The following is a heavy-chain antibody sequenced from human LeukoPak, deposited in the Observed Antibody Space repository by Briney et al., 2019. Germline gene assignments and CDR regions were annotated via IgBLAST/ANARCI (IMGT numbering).Heavy chain of an antibody. Sequence: PSETLSLTCAVYGGSFSGYYWSWIRQPPGKGLEWIGEINHSGSTNYNPSLKSRVTISVDTSKNQFSLKLSSVTAADTAVYYCASLIYGSGSYYEIYYYYMDVWGKGTTVTISS. CDR1: GGSFSGYY. CDR3: ASLIYGSGSYYEIYYYYMDV. J-gene: IGHJ6*03. V-gene: IGHV4-34*01. D-gene: IGHD3-10*01. CDR2: INHSGST.